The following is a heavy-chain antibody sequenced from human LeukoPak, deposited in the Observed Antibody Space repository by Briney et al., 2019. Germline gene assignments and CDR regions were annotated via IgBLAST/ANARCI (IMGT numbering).Heavy chain of an antibody. Sequence: RSLRLSCAASGFTFSSYGMHWVRQAPGMGLEWVAVIWYDGSNKYYADSVKGRFTISRDNSKNTLYLQMNSLRAEDTAVYYCAKRKSWSRLPWDYWGQGTLVTVSS. V-gene: IGHV3-33*06. D-gene: IGHD2-15*01. CDR2: IWYDGSNK. J-gene: IGHJ4*02. CDR1: GFTFSSYG. CDR3: AKRKSWSRLPWDY.